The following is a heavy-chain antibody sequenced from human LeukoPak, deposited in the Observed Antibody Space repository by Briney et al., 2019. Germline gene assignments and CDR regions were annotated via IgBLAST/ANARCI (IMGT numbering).Heavy chain of an antibody. D-gene: IGHD6-6*01. V-gene: IGHV3-74*01. CDR1: GFSFSEHW. CDR2: ISPTGSTT. J-gene: IGHJ4*02. CDR3: ARGPNSNWSGLDF. Sequence: PPGGSLRLSCTASGFSFSEHWMHWARQLPGKGLVWVSRISPTGSTTSYADSVKGRFTVSRDNAKNTLYLQVNNLRAEDTAVYYCARGPNSNWSGLDFWGQGTLLTVSS.